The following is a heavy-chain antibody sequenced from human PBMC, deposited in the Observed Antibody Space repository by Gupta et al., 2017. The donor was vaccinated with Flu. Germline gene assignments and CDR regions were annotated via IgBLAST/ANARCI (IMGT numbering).Heavy chain of an antibody. J-gene: IGHJ2*01. D-gene: IGHD2-21*02. V-gene: IGHV3-23*05. CDR3: TTGGTAFPH. CDR2: ISTTSDIR. Sequence: VELSDSGGGLVKQGGSLRISCTAAGFNFSAYAMSWVRQAPGKAPEWVSVISTTSDIRFYAASVKGRFTMSRDNSRGILYLQMTGLRSEDTATYFCTTGGTAFPHWGRGSPVIVSS. CDR1: GFNFSAYA.